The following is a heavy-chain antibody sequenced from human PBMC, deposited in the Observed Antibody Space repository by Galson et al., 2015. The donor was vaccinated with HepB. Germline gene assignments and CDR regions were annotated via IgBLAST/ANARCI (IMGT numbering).Heavy chain of an antibody. Sequence: SLRLSCAASGFTFSSYGMHWVRQAPGKGLEWVAVISYDGSNKYYADSVKGRFTISRDNSKNTLYLQMNSLRAEDTAVYYCAKGVGAPGDYWGQGTLVTVSS. CDR2: ISYDGSNK. CDR1: GFTFSSYG. D-gene: IGHD1-26*01. V-gene: IGHV3-30*18. J-gene: IGHJ4*02. CDR3: AKGVGAPGDY.